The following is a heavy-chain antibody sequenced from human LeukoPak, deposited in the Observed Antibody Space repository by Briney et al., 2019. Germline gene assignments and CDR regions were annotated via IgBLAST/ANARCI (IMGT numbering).Heavy chain of an antibody. CDR1: GGSISSYY. D-gene: IGHD3-22*01. CDR3: ARHGDYYDGAFDI. J-gene: IGHJ3*02. CDR2: IYYSGST. V-gene: IGHV4-59*08. Sequence: SETLSLTCTVSGGSISSYYWSWIRQPPGKGLEWIRYIYYSGSTNYNPSLKSRVTISVDTSKNQFSLKLSSVTAADTAAYYCARHGDYYDGAFDIWGQGTMVTVSS.